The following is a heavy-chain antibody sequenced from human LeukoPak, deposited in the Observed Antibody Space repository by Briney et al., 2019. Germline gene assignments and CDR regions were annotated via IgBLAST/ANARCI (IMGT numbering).Heavy chain of an antibody. CDR1: GFTFSSYS. Sequence: KPGGSLRLSCAASGFTFSSYSMNWVRQAPGKRLECVSSISSSSSYIYYADSVKGRFTISRDNAKNSLYLQMNSLRAEDTAVYYCATFIAPAYSRGWYEHYWGQGPLVTVSS. V-gene: IGHV3-21*01. CDR3: ATFIAPAYSRGWYEHY. J-gene: IGHJ4*02. D-gene: IGHD6-19*01. CDR2: ISSSSSYI.